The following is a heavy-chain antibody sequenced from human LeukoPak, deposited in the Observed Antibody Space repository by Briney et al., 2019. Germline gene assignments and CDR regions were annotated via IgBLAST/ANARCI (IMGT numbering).Heavy chain of an antibody. CDR1: GFSFSTYS. V-gene: IGHV3-48*02. J-gene: IGHJ4*02. Sequence: GGSLRLSCAASGFSFSTYSMNWVRQAPGKGLEWISYISISTSDIYYADSVKGRFTISRDNARDSLYLQMDSLRDEDTAVYYCARDYLYAFDYWGQGTLVTVSS. CDR2: ISISTSDI. D-gene: IGHD2-2*01. CDR3: ARDYLYAFDY.